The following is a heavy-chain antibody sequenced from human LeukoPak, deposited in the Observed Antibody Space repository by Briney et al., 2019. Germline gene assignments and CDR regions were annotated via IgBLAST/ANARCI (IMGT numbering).Heavy chain of an antibody. V-gene: IGHV4-59*01. D-gene: IGHD3-3*02. Sequence: PSETLSLTCTVSGGSTSGYYWSWIRQPPGKGLEWIGYIYYSGSTNYNPSLKSRVTISVDTSKNQFSLKLSSVTAADTAVYYCARAFSRYYGMDVWGQGTTVTVSS. CDR2: IYYSGST. CDR1: GGSTSGYY. CDR3: ARAFSRYYGMDV. J-gene: IGHJ6*02.